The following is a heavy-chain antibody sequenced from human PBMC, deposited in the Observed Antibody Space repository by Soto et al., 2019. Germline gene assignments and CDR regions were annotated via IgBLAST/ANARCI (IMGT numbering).Heavy chain of an antibody. CDR1: GFTFSSYW. CDR2: IKQDGSEK. Sequence: EVQLVESGGGLVQPGGSLRLSCAASGFTFSSYWMSWVRQAPGKGLEWVANIKQDGSEKYYVDSVKGRFTISRDNAKNSLYLQMNSLRAEDTAVYYCARDSPGRYCSSTSCYASPYYYYYGMDVWGQGTTVTVSS. D-gene: IGHD2-2*01. V-gene: IGHV3-7*03. J-gene: IGHJ6*02. CDR3: ARDSPGRYCSSTSCYASPYYYYYGMDV.